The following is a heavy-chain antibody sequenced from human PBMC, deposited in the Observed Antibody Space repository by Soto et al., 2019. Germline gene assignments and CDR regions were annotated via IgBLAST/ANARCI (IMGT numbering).Heavy chain of an antibody. J-gene: IGHJ4*02. CDR1: GNTFTSYD. V-gene: IGHV1-8*01. D-gene: IGHD3-10*01. CDR3: ARGRASGSYYLLDY. Sequence: ASVKVSCKASGNTFTSYDINWVRQTTGHGLEWMGWINPNSGNIGYAQKFQGRVTMTRDTAIRTAYMEVSRLRSDDTAVYYCARGRASGSYYLLDYWGQGTLVTVSS. CDR2: INPNSGNI.